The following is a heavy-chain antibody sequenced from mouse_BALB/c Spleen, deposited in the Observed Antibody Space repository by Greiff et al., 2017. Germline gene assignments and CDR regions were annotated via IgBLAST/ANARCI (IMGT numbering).Heavy chain of an antibody. D-gene: IGHD1-2*01. CDR1: GFNIKDTY. Sequence: EVQLQQSGAELVKPGASVKFSCTASGFNIKDTYMYWVQQTPEQGLECIGRIDHANGNTKYDPKFQGKATITADTSSNTAYLQLSSLTSEDTAVYYCAYYYGYWAYWGPGTLVTVSA. CDR3: AYYYGYWAY. J-gene: IGHJ3*01. CDR2: IDHANGNT. V-gene: IGHV14-3*02.